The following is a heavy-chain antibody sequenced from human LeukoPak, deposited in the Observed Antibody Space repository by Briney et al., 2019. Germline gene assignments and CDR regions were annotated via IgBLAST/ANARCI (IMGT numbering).Heavy chain of an antibody. V-gene: IGHV4-59*08. D-gene: IGHD3-10*01. CDR1: GGSFSGYY. CDR2: IYYSGST. CDR3: ARHVWFGELNAFDI. J-gene: IGHJ3*02. Sequence: SETLSLTCAVYGGSFSGYYWSWIRQPPGKGLEWIGYIYYSGSTNYNPSLKSRVTISVDTSKNQFSLKLSSVTAADTAVYYCARHVWFGELNAFDIWGQGTMVTVSS.